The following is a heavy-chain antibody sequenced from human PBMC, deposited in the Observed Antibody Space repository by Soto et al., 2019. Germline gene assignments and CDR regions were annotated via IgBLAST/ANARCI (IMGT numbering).Heavy chain of an antibody. D-gene: IGHD3-16*01. V-gene: IGHV3-7*03. Sequence: GGSLRLSCAASGFTFSNYWMSWVRQAPGKRLEWVANIKEDGSEKYYVDSVKGRFTISRDNAKNSLFLQMNSLRAEDTAVYYCATDLYTLPNMKYYYYGTDVWGQGTTVTVSS. J-gene: IGHJ6*02. CDR2: IKEDGSEK. CDR1: GFTFSNYW. CDR3: ATDLYTLPNMKYYYYGTDV.